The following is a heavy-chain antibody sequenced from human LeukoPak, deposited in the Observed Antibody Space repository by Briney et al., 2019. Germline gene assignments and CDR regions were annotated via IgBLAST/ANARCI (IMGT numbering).Heavy chain of an antibody. V-gene: IGHV3-74*01. Sequence: PGGSLRLPCAASGFTFSSYWMHWVRQAPGKGLVWVSRINSDGSSTSYADSVKGRFTISRDNAKNTLYLQMNSLRAEDTAVYYCATESIGASGQFDYWGQGTLVTVSS. CDR2: INSDGSST. CDR3: ATESIGASGQFDY. J-gene: IGHJ4*02. D-gene: IGHD5-12*01. CDR1: GFTFSSYW.